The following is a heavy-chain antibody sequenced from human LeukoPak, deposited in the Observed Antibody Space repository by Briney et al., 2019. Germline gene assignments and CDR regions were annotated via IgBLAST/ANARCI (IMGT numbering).Heavy chain of an antibody. CDR3: ARAVHIRYFDWYNWFDP. V-gene: IGHV4-34*01. Sequence: SETLSLTCAVYIDSFSNYHWNWIRQTPAKGMEWIGEVNESGGTNISPSLRSRVTISVDTSKNQFSLKLSSVTAADTAVYYCARAVHIRYFDWYNWFDPWGQGTLVTVSS. CDR2: VNESGGT. CDR1: IDSFSNYH. J-gene: IGHJ5*02. D-gene: IGHD3-9*01.